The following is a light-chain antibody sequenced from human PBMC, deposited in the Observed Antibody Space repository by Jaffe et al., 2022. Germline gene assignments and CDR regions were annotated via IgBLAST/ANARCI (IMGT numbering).Light chain of an antibody. V-gene: IGLV1-40*01. CDR3: QSFDSSLSGSIV. CDR2: GNT. J-gene: IGLJ2*01. CDR1: TSNIGAGYD. Sequence: QSVLTQSPSVSGAPGQRVTISCTGSTSNIGAGYDVQWYQQLPGTAPKLLIYGNTNRPSGVPDRFSGSKSGTSASLAIIGLQAADEADYYCQSFDSSLSGSIVFGGGTKLTVL.